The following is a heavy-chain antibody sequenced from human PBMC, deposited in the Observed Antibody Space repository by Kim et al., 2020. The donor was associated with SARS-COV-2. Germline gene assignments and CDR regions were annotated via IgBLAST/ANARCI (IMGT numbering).Heavy chain of an antibody. CDR1: GFTFSSYA. D-gene: IGHD3-22*01. J-gene: IGHJ4*02. CDR3: AKRGKRTMIEVDLYYFDY. CDR2: ISGSGGST. Sequence: GGSLRLSCAASGFTFSSYAMSWVRQAPGKGLEWVSAISGSGGSTYYADSVKGRFTISRDNSKNTLYLQMNSLRAEDTAVYYCAKRGKRTMIEVDLYYFDYWGQGTLVTVSS. V-gene: IGHV3-23*01.